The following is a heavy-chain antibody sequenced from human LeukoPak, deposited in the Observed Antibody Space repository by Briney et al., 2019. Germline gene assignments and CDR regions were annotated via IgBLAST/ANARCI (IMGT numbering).Heavy chain of an antibody. V-gene: IGHV3-30*02. CDR3: ARDESRGNLVTAPDY. J-gene: IGHJ4*02. CDR1: GFTFDWCG. Sequence: GGSLTLSCAASGFTFDWCGMHWVRQAPGKGLEWVAFIRNVGNDKYYADSVKGRFFISRDNSKNTLSLQMNSLRVEDTAVYYCARDESRGNLVTAPDYWGQGTLVTVSS. D-gene: IGHD2-21*02. CDR2: IRNVGNDK.